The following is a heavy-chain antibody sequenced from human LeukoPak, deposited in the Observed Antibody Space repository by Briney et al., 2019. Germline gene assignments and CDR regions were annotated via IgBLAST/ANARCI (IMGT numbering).Heavy chain of an antibody. CDR1: GGSISSYY. Sequence: SETLSLTCTVSGGSISSYYWSWIRQPPGKGLEWIGYIYYSGSTNYNPSLKSRVTISVDTSKNQFSLKLSSVTAADTAVYYCARGGATVAALSYFDYWGQGTLVTVSS. D-gene: IGHD6-19*01. CDR3: ARGGATVAALSYFDY. CDR2: IYYSGST. V-gene: IGHV4-59*01. J-gene: IGHJ4*02.